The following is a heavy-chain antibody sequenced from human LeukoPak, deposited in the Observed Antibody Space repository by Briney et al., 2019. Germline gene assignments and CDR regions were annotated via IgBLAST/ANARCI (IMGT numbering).Heavy chain of an antibody. D-gene: IGHD3-22*01. CDR3: ARDPNPGYYDSSGYHDY. CDR2: ISSSSSYI. J-gene: IGHJ4*02. Sequence: PGGSLRLSCAASGFTFSDYYMSWIRQAPGKGLEWVSYISSSSSYIYYADSVKGRFTISRDNAKNSLYLQMNSLRAEDTAVYYCARDPNPGYYDSSGYHDYWGQGTLVTVSS. V-gene: IGHV3-11*06. CDR1: GFTFSDYY.